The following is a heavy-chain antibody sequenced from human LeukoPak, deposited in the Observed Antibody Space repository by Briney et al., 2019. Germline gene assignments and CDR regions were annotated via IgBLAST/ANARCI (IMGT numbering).Heavy chain of an antibody. CDR2: INPSGGST. V-gene: IGHV1-46*01. D-gene: IGHD2-15*01. J-gene: IGHJ4*02. CDR3: ARDWAYCSGGSYYYFDY. Sequence: GASVKVSCKASGYTFTSYYMHWVRQAPGQGLERMGIINPSGGSTSYAQKFQGRVTMTRDTSTSTVYMELSSLRSEDTAVYYCARDWAYCSGGSYYYFDYWGQGTLVTVSS. CDR1: GYTFTSYY.